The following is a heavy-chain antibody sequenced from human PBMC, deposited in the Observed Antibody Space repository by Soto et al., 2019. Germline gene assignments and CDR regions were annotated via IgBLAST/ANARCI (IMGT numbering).Heavy chain of an antibody. CDR3: ARDGEGF. CDR2: INTDGSRT. CDR1: GFPFSSNW. Sequence: EVQLVESGGGLVQPGGSLRLSCAASGFPFSSNWMHWVRRVPGRGLVWVSRINTDGSRTSYEDSVESRFTISRDNAKNTVYLQMSSLRAEDTAVYYCARDGEGFWGQGTLVTVSS. J-gene: IGHJ4*02. V-gene: IGHV3-74*01. D-gene: IGHD2-21*01.